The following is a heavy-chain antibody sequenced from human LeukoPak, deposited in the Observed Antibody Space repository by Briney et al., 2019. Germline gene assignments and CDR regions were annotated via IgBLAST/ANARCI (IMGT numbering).Heavy chain of an antibody. J-gene: IGHJ4*02. V-gene: IGHV3-23*01. Sequence: QPGGSARLSCAASGFTFSSYGMSWFRQAPGKGLEWVSSIGGRGGSAYYADSVKGRFTISRDNAKNSLYLQMNSLGAEDTAVYYCARDQGGVGYWGQGTLVTVSS. CDR3: ARDQGGVGY. D-gene: IGHD3-16*01. CDR1: GFTFSSYG. CDR2: IGGRGGSA.